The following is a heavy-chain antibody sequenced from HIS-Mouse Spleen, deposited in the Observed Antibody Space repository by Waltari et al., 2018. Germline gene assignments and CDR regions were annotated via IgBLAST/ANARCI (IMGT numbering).Heavy chain of an antibody. Sequence: EVQLVESGGGLVKPGWSLRLSCAASGFTFSNAWMSWVRQAPGRVLEWVGRIKRKTEVGTTDYAAPLKGRFTISRDDSKNTLYLQMNSLKTEDTAVYYCTTSNTVVTDYWGQGTLVTVSS. CDR1: GFTFSNAW. D-gene: IGHD2-15*01. CDR2: IKRKTEVGTT. V-gene: IGHV3-15*01. CDR3: TTSNTVVTDY. J-gene: IGHJ4*02.